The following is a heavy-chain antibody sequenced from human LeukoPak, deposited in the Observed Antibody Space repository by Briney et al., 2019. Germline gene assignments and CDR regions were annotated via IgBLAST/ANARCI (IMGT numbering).Heavy chain of an antibody. Sequence: SGPTLVNPTQTLTLTCTFSGFSLSTSGVGVGWIRQPPGKALEWLALIYWDDDKRYSPSLKSRVTITKDTSKNQVVLTMTNMVPVDTATYYCAHHLPLLWFDYWGQGTLVTVSS. V-gene: IGHV2-5*02. CDR1: GFSLSTSGVG. D-gene: IGHD3-10*01. J-gene: IGHJ4*02. CDR3: AHHLPLLWFDY. CDR2: IYWDDDK.